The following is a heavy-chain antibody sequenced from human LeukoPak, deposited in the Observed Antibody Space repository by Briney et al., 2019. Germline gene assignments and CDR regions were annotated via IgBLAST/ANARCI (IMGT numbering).Heavy chain of an antibody. CDR3: ARDPSNSGYDYLYYFDY. V-gene: IGHV1-2*02. J-gene: IGHJ4*02. Sequence: ASVKVSCTASGYTFTGYYMHWVRQAPGRGLEWMGWINPDNGGTNYAQKFQGRVTMTRDMSISTAYMELSRLRSDDTAVYYCARDPSNSGYDYLYYFDYWGQGTLVTVSS. D-gene: IGHD5-12*01. CDR2: INPDNGGT. CDR1: GYTFTGYY.